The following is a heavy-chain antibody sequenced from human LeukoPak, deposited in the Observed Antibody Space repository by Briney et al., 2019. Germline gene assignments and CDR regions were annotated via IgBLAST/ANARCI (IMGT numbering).Heavy chain of an antibody. CDR1: GGSFSGYY. Sequence: PSETLSLTCAVYGGSFSGYYWSWIRQPPGKGLEWIGEINHSGSTNYNPSLKSRVTISVDTSKNQFSLKLSSVTAADTAVYYCARVVATITYFDYWGQGTLVTVSS. D-gene: IGHD5-12*01. CDR2: INHSGST. CDR3: ARVVATITYFDY. J-gene: IGHJ4*02. V-gene: IGHV4-34*01.